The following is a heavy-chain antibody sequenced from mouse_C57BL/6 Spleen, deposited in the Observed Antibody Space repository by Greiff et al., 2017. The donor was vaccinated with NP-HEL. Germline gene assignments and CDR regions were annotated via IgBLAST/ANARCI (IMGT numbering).Heavy chain of an antibody. CDR2: IDPSDSYT. J-gene: IGHJ2*01. Sequence: QVQLQQPGAELVKPGASVKLSCKASGYTFTSYWMQWVKQRPGQGLEWIGEIDPSDSYTNYNQKFKGKATLTVDTSSSTAYMQLSSLTSEDSAVYYCARKIYYDYDGNYFDYWGQGTTLTVSP. V-gene: IGHV1-50*01. D-gene: IGHD2-4*01. CDR1: GYTFTSYW. CDR3: ARKIYYDYDGNYFDY.